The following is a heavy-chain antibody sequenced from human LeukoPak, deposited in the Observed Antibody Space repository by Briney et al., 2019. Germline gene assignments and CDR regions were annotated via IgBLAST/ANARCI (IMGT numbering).Heavy chain of an antibody. CDR1: GGSISSYY. V-gene: IGHV4-59*01. D-gene: IGHD2-2*01. J-gene: IGHJ6*02. Sequence: KPSETLSLTCTVSGGSISSYYWSWIRQPPGKGLEWIGYIYYSGSTNYNPSLKSRVTISVDTSKNQFSLKLSSVTAADTAVYYCARVLAGYCSSTSCYANYYYGMDVWGQGTTVTVSS. CDR3: ARVLAGYCSSTSCYANYYYGMDV. CDR2: IYYSGST.